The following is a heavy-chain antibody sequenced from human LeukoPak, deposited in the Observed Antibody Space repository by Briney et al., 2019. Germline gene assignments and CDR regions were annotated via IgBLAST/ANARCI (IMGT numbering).Heavy chain of an antibody. CDR2: IYYSGST. CDR1: GGSISSGDYY. CDR3: ARGNWNDGILDY. Sequence: SETLSLTCTVSGGSISSGDYYWSWIRQPPGKGLEWIGYIYYSGSTNYNPSLKSRVTISVDTSKNQFSLKLSSVTAADTAVYYCARGNWNDGILDYWGQGTLVTVSS. V-gene: IGHV4-61*08. D-gene: IGHD1-20*01. J-gene: IGHJ4*02.